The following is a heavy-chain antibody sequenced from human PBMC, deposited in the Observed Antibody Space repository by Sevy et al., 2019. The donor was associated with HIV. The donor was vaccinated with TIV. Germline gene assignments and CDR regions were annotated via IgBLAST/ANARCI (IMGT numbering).Heavy chain of an antibody. D-gene: IGHD3-22*01. CDR3: STKRDCYDSSGYTFDY. J-gene: IGHJ4*02. CDR2: FDPEDGET. CDR1: GYTHTELS. Sequence: ASVKVSCKVSGYTHTELSMHWVRRAPGKGLEWMGTFDPEDGETIYAQKFQGRVTMTEDTSKDTAYMELSSLRSEDTAVYYCSTKRDCYDSSGYTFDYWGQGTLVTVSS. V-gene: IGHV1-24*01.